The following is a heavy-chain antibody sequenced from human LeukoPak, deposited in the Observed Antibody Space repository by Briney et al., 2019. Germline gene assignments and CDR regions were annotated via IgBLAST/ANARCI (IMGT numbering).Heavy chain of an antibody. V-gene: IGHV4-59*12. Sequence: SETLSLTCAVSGDSISSDYWSWVRQPPGKGLEWIGYIYYTGSTNYNPSLKSRVTISVDTSKNQFSLKLSSVTAADTAVYYCARGDAFDYWGQGTLVTVSS. CDR3: ARGDAFDY. D-gene: IGHD2-21*01. J-gene: IGHJ4*02. CDR2: IYYTGST. CDR1: GDSISSDY.